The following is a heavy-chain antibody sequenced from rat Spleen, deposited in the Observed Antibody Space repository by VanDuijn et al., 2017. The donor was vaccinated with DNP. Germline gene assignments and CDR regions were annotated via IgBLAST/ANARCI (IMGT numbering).Heavy chain of an antibody. V-gene: IGHV4-2*01. D-gene: IGHD1-11*01. CDR1: GFNFNDYW. J-gene: IGHJ2*01. CDR2: INKDSSTI. CDR3: AKEPNYGGWSDYFDY. Sequence: EVKLVESGGGLVQPGSSLKLSCAASGFNFNDYWMGWVRQAPGKGLEWIGQINKDSSTINYNPSLKEKITISRDNAQNTLYLQMSKLGSEDTDIYYVAKEPNYGGWSDYFDYWGQGVMVTVSS.